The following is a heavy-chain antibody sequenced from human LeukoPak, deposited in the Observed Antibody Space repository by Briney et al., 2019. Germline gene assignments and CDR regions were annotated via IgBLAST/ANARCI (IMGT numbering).Heavy chain of an antibody. D-gene: IGHD3-22*01. V-gene: IGHV3-7*01. J-gene: IGHJ4*02. Sequence: GGSLRLSCAASGFTFSSYWMSWARQAPGKGLEWVANIKQDGSEKYYVDSVKGRFTISRDNAKNSLYLQMNSLRAEDTAVYYCARDSYYDSSEGWGQGTLVTVSS. CDR1: GFTFSSYW. CDR3: ARDSYYDSSEG. CDR2: IKQDGSEK.